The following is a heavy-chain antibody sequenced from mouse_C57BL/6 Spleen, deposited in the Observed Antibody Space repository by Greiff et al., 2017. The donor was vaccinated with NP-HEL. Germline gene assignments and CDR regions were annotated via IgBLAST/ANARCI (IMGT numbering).Heavy chain of an antibody. V-gene: IGHV5-6*01. CDR3: ARQNQGYYFDY. CDR1: GFTFSSYG. J-gene: IGHJ2*01. Sequence: EVNVVESGGDLVKPGGSLKLSCAASGFTFSSYGMSWVRQTPDKRLEWVATISSGGSYTYYPDSVKGRFTISRDNAKNTLYLQMSSLKSEDTAMYYCARQNQGYYFDYWGQGTTLTVSS. CDR2: ISSGGSYT.